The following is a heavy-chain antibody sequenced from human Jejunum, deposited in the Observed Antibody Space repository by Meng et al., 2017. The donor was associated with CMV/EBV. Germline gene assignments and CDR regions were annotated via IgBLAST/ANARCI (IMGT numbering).Heavy chain of an antibody. V-gene: IGHV3-7*01. J-gene: IGHJ4*02. CDR3: ARGDRNGHYLDY. D-gene: IGHD3-22*01. CDR1: GFNFNKYY. Sequence: ASGFNFNKYYMSWVRQAPEKGLEWVANMNLDGSEKFYLDSVKGRFTISRDNTQNSVYLQMDSLRAEDTAVYYCARGDRNGHYLDYWGQGALVTVSS. CDR2: MNLDGSEK.